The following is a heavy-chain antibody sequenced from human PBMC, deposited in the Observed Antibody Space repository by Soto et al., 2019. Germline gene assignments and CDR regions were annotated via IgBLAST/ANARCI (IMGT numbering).Heavy chain of an antibody. Sequence: QVQLQESGPGLVKPSQTLSLTCTVSGGSISSGGYYWSWIRQHPGKGLEWIGYIYYSGSTYYNPSLKSRVTISVDTSKNQFCLKLSSVTAADTAVYYCARARGCSSTSCPEDYYGMAVWGQGTTVTVSS. V-gene: IGHV4-31*03. J-gene: IGHJ6*02. CDR1: GGSISSGGYY. CDR3: ARARGCSSTSCPEDYYGMAV. D-gene: IGHD2-2*01. CDR2: IYYSGST.